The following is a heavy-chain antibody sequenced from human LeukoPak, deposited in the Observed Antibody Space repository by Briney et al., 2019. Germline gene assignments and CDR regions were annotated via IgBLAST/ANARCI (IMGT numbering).Heavy chain of an antibody. V-gene: IGHV3-74*01. Sequence: GGSLRLSCTASGFSFSGHWMHWARQLPGKGLVWVSRISPTGSTTSYADSVKGRFTVSRDNAKNTLYLQVNNLRAEDTAVYYCARGPNRNWPGLYFRGQGTLLTVSS. J-gene: IGHJ4*01. D-gene: IGHD1-1*01. CDR1: GFSFSGHW. CDR3: ARGPNRNWPGLYF. CDR2: ISPTGSTT.